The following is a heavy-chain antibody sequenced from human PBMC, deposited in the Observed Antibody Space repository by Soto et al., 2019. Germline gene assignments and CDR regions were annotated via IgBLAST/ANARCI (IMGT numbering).Heavy chain of an antibody. Sequence: GESLNISCKGSGYSFTSYWIGWVRQMPGKGLEWMGIIYPADSDTRYSPSFQGQVTISADKSISTAYLQWRSLKAPDTAIYYCARPYTTSPSDWGQGTLVTVSS. J-gene: IGHJ4*02. CDR2: IYPADSDT. D-gene: IGHD2-2*02. CDR1: GYSFTSYW. CDR3: ARPYTTSPSD. V-gene: IGHV5-51*01.